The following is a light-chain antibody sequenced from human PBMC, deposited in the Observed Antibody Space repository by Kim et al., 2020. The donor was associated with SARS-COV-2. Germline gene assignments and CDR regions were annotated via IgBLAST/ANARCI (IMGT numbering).Light chain of an antibody. V-gene: IGKV3-20*01. CDR3: HQYGSSPWT. CDR1: QRVTSSY. Sequence: LSPGNRATLSCRASQRVTSSYLAWYQQKPGQPPRLLIYGTSSRATGVPDRFSGSGSGTDFTLTISRLEPEDFAVYYCHQYGSSPWTFGQGTKVEI. J-gene: IGKJ1*01. CDR2: GTS.